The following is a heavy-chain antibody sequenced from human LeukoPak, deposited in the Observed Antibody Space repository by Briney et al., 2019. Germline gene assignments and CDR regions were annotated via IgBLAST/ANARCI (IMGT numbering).Heavy chain of an antibody. CDR3: AKGRAMIVVVTVDY. J-gene: IGHJ4*02. V-gene: IGHV3-23*01. CDR1: GFTFSSYA. CDR2: ISGSGGST. D-gene: IGHD3-22*01. Sequence: GGSLRLSCAASGFTFSSYAVSWVRQAHGQGLERVSAISGSGGSTYYADSVKGRFTISRDNSKNTLYLQMNSLRAEDTAVYYCAKGRAMIVVVTVDYWGQGTPVTVSS.